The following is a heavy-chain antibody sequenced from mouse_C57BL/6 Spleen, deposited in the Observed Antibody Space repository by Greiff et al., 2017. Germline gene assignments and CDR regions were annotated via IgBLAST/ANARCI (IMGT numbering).Heavy chain of an antibody. CDR1: GYTFTEYT. Sequence: QVQLKESGAELVKPGASVKLSCKASGYTFTEYTIHWVKQRSGQGLEWIGWFYSGSGSIKYNEKFKDKATLTADKSSSTVYIELSRLTSEDSAVYFCARHERGGMAMDYWGQGTSVTVSS. CDR3: ARHERGGMAMDY. V-gene: IGHV1-62-2*01. J-gene: IGHJ4*01. CDR2: FYSGSGSI.